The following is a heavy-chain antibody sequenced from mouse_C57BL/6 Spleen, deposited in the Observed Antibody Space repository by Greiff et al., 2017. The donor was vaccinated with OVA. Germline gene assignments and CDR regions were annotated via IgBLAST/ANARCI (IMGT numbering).Heavy chain of an antibody. J-gene: IGHJ3*01. V-gene: IGHV5-6*01. CDR1: GFTFSSYG. Sequence: EVQLMESGGDLVKPGGSLKLSCAASGFTFSSYGMSWVRQTPDKRLEWVATISSGGSYTYYPDSVKGRFTISRDNAKNTLYLQMSSLKSEDTAMYYCAGSTEGFAYWGQGTLVTVSA. CDR3: AGSTEGFAY. D-gene: IGHD1-1*01. CDR2: ISSGGSYT.